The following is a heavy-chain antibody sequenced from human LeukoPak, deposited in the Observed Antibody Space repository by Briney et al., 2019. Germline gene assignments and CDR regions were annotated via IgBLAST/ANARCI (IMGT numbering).Heavy chain of an antibody. V-gene: IGHV4-34*01. CDR2: INHSGST. Sequence: KPSETLSLTCAVYGGPFSGYYWSWIRQPPGKGLEWIGEINHSGSTNYNPSLKSRVTISVDTSKNQFSLKLSSVTAADTAVYYCARRRSVRNFDYWGQGTLVTVSS. CDR1: GGPFSGYY. J-gene: IGHJ4*02. D-gene: IGHD6-25*01. CDR3: ARRRSVRNFDY.